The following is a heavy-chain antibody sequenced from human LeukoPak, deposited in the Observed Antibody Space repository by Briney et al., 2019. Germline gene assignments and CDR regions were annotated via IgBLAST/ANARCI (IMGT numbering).Heavy chain of an antibody. J-gene: IGHJ4*02. V-gene: IGHV4-59*11. CDR3: ARRSGVLDSRDYRYHFDF. D-gene: IGHD3-3*01. CDR2: IYYSGGT. CDR1: GDSISSHY. Sequence: SETLSLTCIVSGDSISSHYWSWIRQPPGKGLEYIGYIYYSGGTDYNPSLKSRDTISLDPSKNHFSLNLTSVTAADTAVYYCARRSGVLDSRDYRYHFDFWGQGTLVTVSS.